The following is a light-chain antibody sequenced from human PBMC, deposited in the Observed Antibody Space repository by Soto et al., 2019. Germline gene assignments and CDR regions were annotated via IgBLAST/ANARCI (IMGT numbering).Light chain of an antibody. J-gene: IGKJ4*01. Sequence: EVVMTQSPDTLSVSPGERATLSCRASQSINSNLAWYQQKPGQAPSLLIYGASIRVTGIPARFSGGRSGTEFTFTISSLQSEDFAVYYCQQYNVWPLTFGGGTKVDIK. CDR2: GAS. CDR3: QQYNVWPLT. V-gene: IGKV3-15*01. CDR1: QSINSN.